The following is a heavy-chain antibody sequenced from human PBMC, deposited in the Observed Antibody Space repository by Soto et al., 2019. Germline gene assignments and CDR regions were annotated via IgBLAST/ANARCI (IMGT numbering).Heavy chain of an antibody. V-gene: IGHV1-2*02. J-gene: IGHJ6*02. CDR1: GCTFSSYY. CDR2: IIPKSGTA. D-gene: IGHD5-12*01. Sequence: GASVKVSCKASGCTFSSYYINWVRQAPGQGLEWMGGIIPKSGTANLAQTSQGRVTMTTDTSTTTAYMELRSLKSDDTAVYYCARGRYDYQAYGMDVWGQGTTVTVSS. CDR3: ARGRYDYQAYGMDV.